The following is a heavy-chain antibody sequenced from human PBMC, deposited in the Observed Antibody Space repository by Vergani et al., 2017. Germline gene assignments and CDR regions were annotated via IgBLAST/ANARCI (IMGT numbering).Heavy chain of an antibody. CDR2: INPNSGGT. CDR3: ARVGYSSGWYRPYYFDY. V-gene: IGHV1-2*06. J-gene: IGHJ4*02. Sequence: QVQLVQSGAEVKKPGASVKVSCKASGYTFTGYYMHWVRQAPGQGLEWMGRINPNSGGTNYAQKFQGRVTMTRDTSISTAYMELSRLRSDDTAVYYCARVGYSSGWYRPYYFDYWGQGTLVTVSS. CDR1: GYTFTGYY. D-gene: IGHD6-19*01.